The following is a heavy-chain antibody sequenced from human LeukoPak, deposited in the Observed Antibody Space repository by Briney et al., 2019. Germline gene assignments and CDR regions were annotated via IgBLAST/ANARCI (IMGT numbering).Heavy chain of an antibody. J-gene: IGHJ6*02. CDR3: AKDPMIAVAGTFGFKNRNYYYYGMDV. CDR1: VFTFSSYG. D-gene: IGHD6-19*01. CDR2: IRYDGSNK. V-gene: IGHV3-30*02. Sequence: GGSLTLSFPSCVFTFSSYGMHWVGQAAGKGLEGVAVIRYDGSNKDYADSVKGRFTISRDNSKNTLYLQMNSLRAEDTAVYYCAKDPMIAVAGTFGFKNRNYYYYGMDVWGQGTTVTVSS.